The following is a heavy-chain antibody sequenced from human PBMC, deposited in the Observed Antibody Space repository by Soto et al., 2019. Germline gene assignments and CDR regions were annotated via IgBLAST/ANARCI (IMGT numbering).Heavy chain of an antibody. Sequence: QVQLQESGPGLVKPSETLSLTCTVSGGSISSYSWSWIRQPPGKGLEWIGYIYYSGSTNYNPSLKSRVTISVDTSKNQFSLKLSSVTAADTAVYYCARGGGSPDYWGQGTLVTVSS. CDR3: ARGGGSPDY. CDR2: IYYSGST. V-gene: IGHV4-59*08. J-gene: IGHJ4*02. D-gene: IGHD1-26*01. CDR1: GGSISSYS.